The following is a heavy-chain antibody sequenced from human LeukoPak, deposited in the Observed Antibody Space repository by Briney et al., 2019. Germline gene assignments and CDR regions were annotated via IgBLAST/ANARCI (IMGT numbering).Heavy chain of an antibody. Sequence: PSGTLSLTCAVSGGSISSSNWWSWVRQHPGKGLEWIGYIYYSGSTYYNPSLKSRVTISVDTSKNQFSLKLNSVTAADTAVYYCASYQSGSGWLYNWFDPWGQGTLVTVSS. V-gene: IGHV4-4*02. J-gene: IGHJ5*02. CDR1: GGSISSSNW. D-gene: IGHD6-19*01. CDR3: ASYQSGSGWLYNWFDP. CDR2: IYYSGST.